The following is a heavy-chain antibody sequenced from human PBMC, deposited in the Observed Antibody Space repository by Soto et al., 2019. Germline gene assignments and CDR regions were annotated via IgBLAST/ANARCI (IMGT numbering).Heavy chain of an antibody. CDR1: GGSISSSSYY. D-gene: IGHD3-10*01. Sequence: QLQLQESGPGLVKPSETLSLTCTVSGGSISSSSYYWGWIRQPPGKGLEWIGSIYYSGSTYYNPSLNGRVTISVDTSKNQFSLKLSSVTAADTAVYYCARQFGEFPGPNFDYWGQGTLVTVSS. J-gene: IGHJ4*02. CDR3: ARQFGEFPGPNFDY. CDR2: IYYSGST. V-gene: IGHV4-39*01.